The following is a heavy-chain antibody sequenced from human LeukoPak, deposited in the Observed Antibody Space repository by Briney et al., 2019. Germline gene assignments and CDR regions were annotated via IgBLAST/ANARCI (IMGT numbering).Heavy chain of an antibody. D-gene: IGHD5-18*01. CDR1: GFSVSSSY. V-gene: IGHV3-66*01. CDR2: IYGGGNT. CDR3: ASGRRDSNGFVDY. Sequence: GGSLRLSCAASGFSVSSSYVSWVRKAPRKGLEWVSIIYGGGNTYYVDSVEGRFTISRDNSKNTLYLQMNTLRAEDTAVYYCASGRRDSNGFVDYWGQGILVTVSS. J-gene: IGHJ4*02.